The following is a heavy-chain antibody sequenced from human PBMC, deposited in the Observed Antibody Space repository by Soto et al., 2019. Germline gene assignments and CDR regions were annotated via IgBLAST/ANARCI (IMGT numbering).Heavy chain of an antibody. CDR3: VTVNLVGAAYYFDY. V-gene: IGHV6-1*01. CDR2: TYYRSKRYN. J-gene: IGHJ4*02. D-gene: IGHD1-26*01. Sequence: SQTLSLTCAISGASVSSNSAAWNWIRQYPSRGLEWLGRTYYRSKRYNDYAISVRSRITINPDTSKNQFSLQLNSVTAADTAVYYCVTVNLVGAAYYFDYWGPGTLVTVSS. CDR1: GASVSSNSAA.